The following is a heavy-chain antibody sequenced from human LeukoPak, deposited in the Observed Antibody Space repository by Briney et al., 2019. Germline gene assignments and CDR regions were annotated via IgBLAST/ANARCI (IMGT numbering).Heavy chain of an antibody. CDR2: IYSSGST. Sequence: PSETLSLTCTVPGGSINSYYWSWIRQPPGKGLGGIGYIYSSGSTTYNPSLKSRVTISVDRSKNQFSLKLSSVTAADTAVYYCAGEVAGGFRFDYWGQGTQVTVSA. D-gene: IGHD6-19*01. CDR1: GGSINSYY. V-gene: IGHV4-59*08. CDR3: AGEVAGGFRFDY. J-gene: IGHJ4*02.